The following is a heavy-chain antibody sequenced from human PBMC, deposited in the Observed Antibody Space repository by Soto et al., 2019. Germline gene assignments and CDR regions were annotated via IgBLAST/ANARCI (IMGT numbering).Heavy chain of an antibody. V-gene: IGHV3-23*01. CDR1: GFKFSNYA. Sequence: GGSLRLSCAASGFKFSNYAMSWVRQAPGKGLEWVSLISATGGGTYYADSVKGRFTISRDNSHNTLYLQVHSLTAEDTAVYYCAKDRRAGGNSAFYFDLWGQGAQVTVSS. D-gene: IGHD3-16*01. CDR3: AKDRRAGGNSAFYFDL. CDR2: ISATGGGT. J-gene: IGHJ5*02.